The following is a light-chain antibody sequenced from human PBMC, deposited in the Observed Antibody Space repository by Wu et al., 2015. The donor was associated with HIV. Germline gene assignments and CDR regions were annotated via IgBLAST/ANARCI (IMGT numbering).Light chain of an antibody. CDR2: AAS. Sequence: DIRMTQSPSSLSASVGDRVTITCRASQSINNYLNWYQQKPGKAPKVLIYAASNLQSGVPSRFSGSGSGTDFTLTISSLQPEDFATYYCQQSYSTFGGGTKVEIK. J-gene: IGKJ4*01. CDR1: QSINNY. V-gene: IGKV1-39*01. CDR3: QQSYST.